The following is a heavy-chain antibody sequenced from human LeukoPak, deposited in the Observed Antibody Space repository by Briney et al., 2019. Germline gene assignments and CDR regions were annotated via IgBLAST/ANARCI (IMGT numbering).Heavy chain of an antibody. CDR1: GFTFDDYA. CDR3: AKAMELWTNDAFDI. J-gene: IGHJ3*02. D-gene: IGHD5-18*01. Sequence: GGSLRLSCAASGFTFDDYAMHWVRQAPGMGLEWVSGISWNSGSIGYADSVKGRFTISRDNAKNSLYLQMNSLRAEDTALYYCAKAMELWTNDAFDIWGQGTMVTVSS. V-gene: IGHV3-9*01. CDR2: ISWNSGSI.